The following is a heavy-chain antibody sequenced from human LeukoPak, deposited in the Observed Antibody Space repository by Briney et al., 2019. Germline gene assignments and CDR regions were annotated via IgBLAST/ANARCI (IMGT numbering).Heavy chain of an antibody. Sequence: GGSLRLSCAASGFTFDVYGMSWVRQAPGKGLEWVSGINWNGGSTGYADSVKGRFTISRDNAKNSLYLQMSSLRAEDTALYYCARKGMGHYYYYYYYMDVWGKGTTVTVSS. D-gene: IGHD1-26*01. CDR1: GFTFDVYG. J-gene: IGHJ6*03. V-gene: IGHV3-20*04. CDR3: ARKGMGHYYYYYYYMDV. CDR2: INWNGGST.